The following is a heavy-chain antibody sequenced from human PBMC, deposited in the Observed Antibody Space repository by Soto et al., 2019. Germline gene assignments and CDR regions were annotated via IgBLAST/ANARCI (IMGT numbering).Heavy chain of an antibody. V-gene: IGHV3-30-3*01. CDR1: GFTFSSYA. Sequence: QVQLVESGGGVVQPGRSLRLSCAASGFTFSSYAMHWVRQAPGKGLEWVAVISYDGSNKYYADSVKGRFTISRDNSKNTLYLQMHSLRAEDTAVYYCARGDIVATIYYYGMDVWGQGTTVTVSS. D-gene: IGHD5-12*01. CDR3: ARGDIVATIYYYGMDV. J-gene: IGHJ6*02. CDR2: ISYDGSNK.